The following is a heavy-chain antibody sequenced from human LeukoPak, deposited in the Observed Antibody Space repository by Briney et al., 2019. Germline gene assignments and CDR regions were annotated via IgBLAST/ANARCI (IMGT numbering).Heavy chain of an antibody. CDR1: GYTFRSYS. D-gene: IGHD2-2*01. CDR3: ARAPTVLVGYCSSSSCQADY. CDR2: IDPSSTYI. Sequence: GRSLRLSCAASGYTFRSYSMNWVRQAPGKGLEWASAIDPSSTYIYYADSVKGRFTISRDNAENSLYLQMNSLRVEDTAVYYCARAPTVLVGYCSSSSCQADYWGQGTLVTVSS. J-gene: IGHJ4*02. V-gene: IGHV3-21*01.